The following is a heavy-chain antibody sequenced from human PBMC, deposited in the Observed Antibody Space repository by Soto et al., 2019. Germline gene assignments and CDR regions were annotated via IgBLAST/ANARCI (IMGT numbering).Heavy chain of an antibody. J-gene: IGHJ4*02. CDR1: GGSISSYD. CDR2: IYYSGST. V-gene: IGHV4-59*08. CDR3: ARHASGSSPSGYFDY. D-gene: IGHD6-13*01. Sequence: SETLSLSCTVSGGSISSYDWRWIRQPQGKGLEWIGSIYYSGSTYYNPSLKSRVTISVDTSKNQYSLKLNSVTAADTAVYYCARHASGSSPSGYFDYWGQGTLVTVSS.